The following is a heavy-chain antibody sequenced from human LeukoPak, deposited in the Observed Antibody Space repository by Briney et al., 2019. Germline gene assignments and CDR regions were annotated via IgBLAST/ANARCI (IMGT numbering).Heavy chain of an antibody. D-gene: IGHD3-9*01. J-gene: IGHJ3*02. CDR3: AREKAHYDILTGYYYAFDI. Sequence: SETLSLTCTVSGGSITSYYWSWIRQPPGKGLEWIGCIYYSGSTNYNPSLKSRVTISVDTSKNQFSLKLSSVTAADTAVYYYAREKAHYDILTGYYYAFDIWGQGTMVTVSS. CDR2: IYYSGST. V-gene: IGHV4-59*01. CDR1: GGSITSYY.